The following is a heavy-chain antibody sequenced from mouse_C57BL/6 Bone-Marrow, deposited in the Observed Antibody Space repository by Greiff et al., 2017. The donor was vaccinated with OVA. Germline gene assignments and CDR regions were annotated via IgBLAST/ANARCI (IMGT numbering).Heavy chain of an antibody. CDR2: IYPSDSET. J-gene: IGHJ2*01. CDR1: GYTFTSYW. V-gene: IGHV1-61*01. CDR3: ARTTVVAGNYDVDY. D-gene: IGHD1-1*01. Sequence: QVQLQQPGAELVRPGSSVKLSCKASGYTFTSYWMDWVKQRPGQGLEWIGNIYPSDSETHYNQKFKDKATLTVDKSSSTAYMQLSSLTSEDSAVYYCARTTVVAGNYDVDYWGQGNTLTVSS.